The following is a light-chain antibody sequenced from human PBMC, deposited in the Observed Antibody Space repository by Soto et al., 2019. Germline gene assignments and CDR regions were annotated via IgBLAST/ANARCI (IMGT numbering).Light chain of an antibody. CDR1: QSVHNF. Sequence: EVLLTQSPATLSLSPGDIAALSWKASQSVHNFLAWYQQKPGQAPRLLIYGASNRAAGIPARFSGSGSGTDFTLTISSLQSDDVGVYYCQQYNERPPWTFGQGTKVDIK. CDR3: QQYNERPPWT. CDR2: GAS. J-gene: IGKJ1*01. V-gene: IGKV3D-15*01.